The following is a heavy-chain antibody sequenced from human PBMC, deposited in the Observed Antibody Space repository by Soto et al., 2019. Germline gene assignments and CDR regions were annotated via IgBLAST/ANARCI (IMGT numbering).Heavy chain of an antibody. CDR3: ARDSPVVVVAATKRYYYYGMDV. Sequence: TSETLSLTCTVSGGSISSGGYYWSWIRQHPGKGLEWIGYIYYSGSTYYNPSLKSRVTISVDTSKNQFSLKLSSVTAADTAVYYCARDSPVVVVAATKRYYYYGMDVWGQGTTVTVS. D-gene: IGHD2-15*01. CDR1: GGSISSGGYY. J-gene: IGHJ6*02. CDR2: IYYSGST. V-gene: IGHV4-31*03.